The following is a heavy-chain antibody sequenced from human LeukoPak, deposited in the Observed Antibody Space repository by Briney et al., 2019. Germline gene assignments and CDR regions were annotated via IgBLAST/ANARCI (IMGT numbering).Heavy chain of an antibody. D-gene: IGHD3-10*01. CDR3: ARLFMGWFDP. CDR1: GGSISSYY. CDR2: IFYTGTT. Sequence: PSETLSLTCTVSGGSISSYYWSWIRQPPGKGLERIGYIFYTGTTNYNPSLKSRVTISVDTSKNQFSLKLSSVTAADTAVYYCARLFMGWFDPWGQGTLVTVSS. V-gene: IGHV4-59*08. J-gene: IGHJ5*02.